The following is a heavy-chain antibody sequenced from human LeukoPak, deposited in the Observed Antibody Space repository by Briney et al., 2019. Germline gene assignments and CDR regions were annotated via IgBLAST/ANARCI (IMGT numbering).Heavy chain of an antibody. Sequence: PGGPLRLSCAASGFTFSSYAMHWVRQAPGKGLEWVAVISYGGSNKYYADSVKGRFTISRDNSKNTLYLQMNSLRAEDTAVYYCSREFAMHYYDSSDTPYGMDVWGRGTTVTVSS. CDR3: SREFAMHYYDSSDTPYGMDV. J-gene: IGHJ6*02. V-gene: IGHV3-30*04. CDR1: GFTFSSYA. CDR2: ISYGGSNK. D-gene: IGHD3-22*01.